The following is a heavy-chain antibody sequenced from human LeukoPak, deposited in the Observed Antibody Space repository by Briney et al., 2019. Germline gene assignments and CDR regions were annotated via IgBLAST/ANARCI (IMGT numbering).Heavy chain of an antibody. CDR3: ARESXXIFGVDNWFDP. V-gene: IGHV5-51*01. CDR2: IYPCDSDT. D-gene: IGHD3-3*01. Sequence: GESLKISGKGSGYSFTSYWLGWVRQMPGKGLEWMGIIYPCDSDTRYSPSFQGQVTISADKSISTAYLQWSSLKASDTAMYYCARESXXIFGVDNWFDPWGQGTLVTV. CDR1: GYSFTSYW. J-gene: IGHJ5*02.